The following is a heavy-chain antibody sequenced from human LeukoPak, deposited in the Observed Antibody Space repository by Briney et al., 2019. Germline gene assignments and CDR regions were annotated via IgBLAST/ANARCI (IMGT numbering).Heavy chain of an antibody. CDR2: IYYSGST. CDR1: GGSISSYY. Sequence: TSETLSLTCTVSGGSISSYYWSWIRQPPGKGLEWIGYIYYSGSTNYNPSLKSRVTISVDTSKNQFSLKLSSVTAADTAVYYCARDTIDGMDVWGQGTTVTVSS. V-gene: IGHV4-59*01. CDR3: ARDTIDGMDV. J-gene: IGHJ6*02.